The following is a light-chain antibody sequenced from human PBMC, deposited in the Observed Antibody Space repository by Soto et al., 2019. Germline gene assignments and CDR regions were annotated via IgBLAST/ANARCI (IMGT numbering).Light chain of an antibody. J-gene: IGLJ1*01. Sequence: QSALTQPASVSGSPGQSITISCTGTSSDXCGYNYCSWYQHHPGKAPKLMIYDVSNRPSGVSNRFSGSKSGNTASLSISGLQPEDEADYYCSSYRTSNTRQIVCGTGTKVTV. CDR2: DVS. V-gene: IGLV2-14*03. CDR1: SSDXCGYNY. CDR3: SSYRTSNTRQIV.